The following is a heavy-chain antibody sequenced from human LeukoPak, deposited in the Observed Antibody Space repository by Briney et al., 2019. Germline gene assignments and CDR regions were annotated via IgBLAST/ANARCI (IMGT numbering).Heavy chain of an antibody. Sequence: NPGGSLRLSCAASGFTFSSYSMNWVRQAPGKGLEWVSSISSSSSYIYYADSVKGRFTISRDNAKNSLYLQMNSLRGDDTAVYYCARLRRNSDSSGYYYYYDYWGQGTLVTVSS. CDR3: ARLRRNSDSSGYYYYYDY. V-gene: IGHV3-21*01. J-gene: IGHJ4*02. CDR1: GFTFSSYS. D-gene: IGHD3-22*01. CDR2: ISSSSSYI.